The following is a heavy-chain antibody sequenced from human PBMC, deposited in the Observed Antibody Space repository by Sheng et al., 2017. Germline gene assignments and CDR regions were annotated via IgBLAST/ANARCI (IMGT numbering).Heavy chain of an antibody. D-gene: IGHD4-17*01. V-gene: IGHV1-69*04. CDR3: ARGYYGLNYYYYYYMDV. CDR2: IIPILGIA. J-gene: IGHJ6*03. CDR1: GGTFSSYA. Sequence: QVQLVQSGAEVKKPGSSVKVSCKASGGTFSSYAISWVRQAPGQGLEWMGGIIPILGIANYAQKFQGRVTITADKSTSTAYMELSSLRSEDTAVYYCARGYYGLNYYYYYYMDVWGKGTTVTVSS.